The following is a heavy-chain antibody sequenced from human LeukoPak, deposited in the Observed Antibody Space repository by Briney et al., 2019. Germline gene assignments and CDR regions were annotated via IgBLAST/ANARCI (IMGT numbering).Heavy chain of an antibody. CDR1: GYTFTNYG. CDR2: ISPYNANT. J-gene: IGHJ6*04. D-gene: IGHD3-9*01. Sequence: GASVMVSCKASGYTFTNYGITWVRQAPRQVLEWIEWISPYNANTNYAQKFQGRVTMTTDTSTSTVYMELRSLRSDDTAIYYCARTDYDILTGARMDVWGKGTTVTVSS. CDR3: ARTDYDILTGARMDV. V-gene: IGHV1-18*04.